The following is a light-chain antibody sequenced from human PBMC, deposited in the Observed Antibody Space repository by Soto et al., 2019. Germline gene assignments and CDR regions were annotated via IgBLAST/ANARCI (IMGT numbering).Light chain of an antibody. J-gene: IGLJ2*01. CDR3: SSYISSGTLV. Sequence: QSALTQPASVSGSPGQSITISCTGTSSDVGGYNYVSWYQQHPGKAPKLMIYDVSNRPSGVSNRFSASKSGNTASLTISGLQAEDEADYDCSSYISSGTLVFGGGTKRTVL. CDR2: DVS. CDR1: SSDVGGYNY. V-gene: IGLV2-14*01.